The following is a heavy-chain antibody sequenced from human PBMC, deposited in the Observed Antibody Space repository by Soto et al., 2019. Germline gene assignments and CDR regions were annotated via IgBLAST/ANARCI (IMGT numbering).Heavy chain of an antibody. V-gene: IGHV3-23*01. CDR3: AKEKGYDFNWGSDRFTSHY. J-gene: IGHJ4*02. CDR1: GFTFRTYA. CDR2: ISGSAGT. Sequence: XGSLRLSCTASGFTFRTYAMTWFRQAPGKGLEWVSAISGSAGTFYATSVKGRFTISRDNSRSTVYLQMHSLRAEDSAIYYCAKEKGYDFNWGSDRFTSHYWGRGTLVTVSS. D-gene: IGHD3-16*02.